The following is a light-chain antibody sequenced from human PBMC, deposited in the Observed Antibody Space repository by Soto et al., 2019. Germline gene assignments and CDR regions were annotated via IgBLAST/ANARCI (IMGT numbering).Light chain of an antibody. J-gene: IGLJ1*01. CDR1: TSSIGAGSD. CDR2: DNG. CDR3: QSYDYSLIVPYV. V-gene: IGLV1-40*01. Sequence: QSALTRPPSLSGAPGQGGTLSCTGSTSSIGAGSDVHWYQQLPGTAPKVLIYDNGNRPSGVPGRFSVSKSGTSASLAITGLQAEDEADYYCQSYDYSLIVPYVFGTGTKVTVL.